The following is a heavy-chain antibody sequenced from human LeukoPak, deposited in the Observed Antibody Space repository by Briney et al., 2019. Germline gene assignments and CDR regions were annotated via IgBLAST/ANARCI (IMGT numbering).Heavy chain of an antibody. V-gene: IGHV3-30-3*01. CDR1: GFTFSSYA. Sequence: TGGSLRLSCAASGFTFSSYAMHWVRQAPGKGLEWVAVISYDGSNKYYADSVKGRFTISRDNSKNTLYLQMNSLRAEDTAVYYCAREGGSGWYEQRYFDYWGQGTLVTVSS. J-gene: IGHJ4*02. CDR2: ISYDGSNK. D-gene: IGHD6-19*01. CDR3: AREGGSGWYEQRYFDY.